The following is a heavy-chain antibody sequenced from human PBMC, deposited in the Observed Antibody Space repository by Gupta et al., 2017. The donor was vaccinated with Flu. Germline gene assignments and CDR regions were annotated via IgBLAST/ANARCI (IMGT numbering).Heavy chain of an antibody. CDR1: GYSISSNHY. J-gene: IGHJ6*02. CDR2: VYHGGTT. D-gene: IGHD4-17*01. CDR3: TSQPGAPAPYYYYGLDI. V-gene: IGHV4-38-2*01. Sequence: QVQLQESGPGLVKPSEPLSPICAVSGYSISSNHYCGWIRQTPGQGLEWIGNVYHGGTTSSNPSLQSRVSMSVDTSKNQFSLKLTSVTAADTAVYYCTSQPGAPAPYYYYGLDIWGQGTTVTVSS.